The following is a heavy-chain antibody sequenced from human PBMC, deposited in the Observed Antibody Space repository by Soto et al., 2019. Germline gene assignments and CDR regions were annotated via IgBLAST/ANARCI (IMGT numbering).Heavy chain of an antibody. D-gene: IGHD5-12*01. V-gene: IGHV4-31*03. CDR1: GGSISSGGYY. Sequence: SETLSLTCTVSGGSISSGGYYWSWIRQHPGKGLEWIGYIYYSGSTYYNPSLKSRVTISVDTSKNQFSLKLSSVTAADTAVYYCARDRGYDLTIVDYWGQGTLVTVSS. CDR3: ARDRGYDLTIVDY. J-gene: IGHJ4*02. CDR2: IYYSGST.